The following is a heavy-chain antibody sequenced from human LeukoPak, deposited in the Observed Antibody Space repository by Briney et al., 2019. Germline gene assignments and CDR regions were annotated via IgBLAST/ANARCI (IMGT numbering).Heavy chain of an antibody. V-gene: IGHV3-11*06. D-gene: IGHD4-17*01. CDR3: ARDPHYGDYRDAFDI. J-gene: IGHJ3*02. CDR1: GFTLSDYY. Sequence: GGSLRLSCAASGFTLSDYYMSWIRQAPGKGLEWVSYISSSSSYTNYADSVKGRFTISRDNAKHSLYLQMNSLRAEDTAVYYCARDPHYGDYRDAFDIWGQGTMVTVSS. CDR2: ISSSSSYT.